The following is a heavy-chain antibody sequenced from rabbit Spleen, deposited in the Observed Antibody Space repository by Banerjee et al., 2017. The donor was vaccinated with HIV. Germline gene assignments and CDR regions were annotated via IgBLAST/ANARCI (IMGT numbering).Heavy chain of an antibody. V-gene: IGHV1S45*01. Sequence: QEQLVESGGGLVQPEGSLTLTCKASGFSFSDRDVMCWVRQAPGKGLEWIACINASTGKPVYATWASGRFTISRTSSTTVTLQMTSLTAADTATYFCARWTSSDGYFDLWGQGTLVTVS. J-gene: IGHJ4*01. CDR3: ARWTSSDGYFDL. D-gene: IGHD1-1*01. CDR1: GFSFSDRDV. CDR2: INASTGKP.